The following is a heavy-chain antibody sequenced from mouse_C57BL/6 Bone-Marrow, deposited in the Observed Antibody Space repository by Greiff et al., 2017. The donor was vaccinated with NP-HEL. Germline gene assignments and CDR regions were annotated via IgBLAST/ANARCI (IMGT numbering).Heavy chain of an antibody. CDR3: ARNGHYYGSSYWYFDV. J-gene: IGHJ1*03. CDR2: ISYDGSN. CDR1: GYSITSGYY. V-gene: IGHV3-6*01. Sequence: VQLVESGPGLVKPSQSLSLTCSVTGYSITSGYYWNWIRQFPGNKLEWMGYISYDGSNNYNPSLKNRISITRDTSKNQFFLKLNSVTTEDTATYYCARNGHYYGSSYWYFDVWGTGTTVTVSS. D-gene: IGHD1-1*01.